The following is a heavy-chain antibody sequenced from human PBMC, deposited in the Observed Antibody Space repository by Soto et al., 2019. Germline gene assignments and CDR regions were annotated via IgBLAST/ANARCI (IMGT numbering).Heavy chain of an antibody. Sequence: QVQLQESGPGLVKPSQTLSLTCTVSGGSISSGGYYWSWIRQHPGKGLEWIGYIYYSGSTYYNPSLKRRVTISVDTSKNQFSLKLSSVTAADTAVYYCARDSDYGDYDAFDIWGQGTMVTVSS. CDR3: ARDSDYGDYDAFDI. CDR1: GGSISSGGYY. V-gene: IGHV4-31*03. CDR2: IYYSGST. J-gene: IGHJ3*02. D-gene: IGHD4-17*01.